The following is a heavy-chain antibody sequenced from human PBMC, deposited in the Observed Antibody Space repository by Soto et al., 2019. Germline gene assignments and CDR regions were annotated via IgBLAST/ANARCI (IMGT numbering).Heavy chain of an antibody. Sequence: EVQLLESGGGLVQPGGSLRLSCAASGFTFSSYAMGWVRQAPGKGLEWVSAISGSGGSTYYADSVKGRFTISRDNSKNTLYLQMNSLRAEDTAVYYCAKDIRALRYFGWLLEIDYWGQGTLVTVSS. CDR3: AKDIRALRYFGWLLEIDY. D-gene: IGHD3-9*01. V-gene: IGHV3-23*01. J-gene: IGHJ4*02. CDR1: GFTFSSYA. CDR2: ISGSGGST.